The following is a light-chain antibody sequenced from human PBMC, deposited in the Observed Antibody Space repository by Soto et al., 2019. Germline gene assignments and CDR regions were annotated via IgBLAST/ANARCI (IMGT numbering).Light chain of an antibody. CDR1: FSDVGRYNP. CDR3: CSYTSTTAYV. J-gene: IGLJ1*01. V-gene: IGLV2-14*01. Sequence: QSALTQPASVSGSPGQSITISCTGTFSDVGRYNPVSWYQKRPGKAPKLMIFEVSNRPSGVSNRFSGSKSGNTASLAISGLQTEDEADYYCCSYTSTTAYVFGTGTKVTVL. CDR2: EVS.